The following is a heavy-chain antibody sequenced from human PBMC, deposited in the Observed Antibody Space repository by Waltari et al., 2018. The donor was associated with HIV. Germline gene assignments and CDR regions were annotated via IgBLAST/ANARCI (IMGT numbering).Heavy chain of an antibody. CDR2: INPSGGST. CDR3: ARDSLAVATYYYGMDV. J-gene: IGHJ6*02. Sequence: QVQLVQSGAEVKKPGASVKVSCKASGYTFTSYYMHWVRQAPGQGLEWMGIINPSGGSTSYAQKFQGRVTMTRDTSTSTVYMELSSLRSEDTAVYYCARDSLAVATYYYGMDVWGQGTTVTVSS. V-gene: IGHV1-46*01. D-gene: IGHD6-19*01. CDR1: GYTFTSYY.